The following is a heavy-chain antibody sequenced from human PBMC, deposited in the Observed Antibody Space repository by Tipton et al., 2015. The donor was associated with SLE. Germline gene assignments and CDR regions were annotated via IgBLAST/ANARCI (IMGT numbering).Heavy chain of an antibody. J-gene: IGHJ6*03. CDR1: GFTFDDYA. CDR3: TRVGTPYYYMDA. CDR2: ISGSSSSI. Sequence: SLRLSCVASGFTFDDYAMHWVRQAPGKGLEWLSYISGSSSSIHYADSVKGRFTISRDNAKNSLYLQMNSLGREDTAIYYCTRVGTPYYYMDAWGKGTTVTVSS. D-gene: IGHD7-27*01. V-gene: IGHV3-9*01.